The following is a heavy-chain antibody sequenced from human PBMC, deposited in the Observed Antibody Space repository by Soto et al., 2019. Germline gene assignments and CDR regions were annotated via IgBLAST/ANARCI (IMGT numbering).Heavy chain of an antibody. Sequence: SETLSLTCAVYGGSFSGYYWSWIRQPPGKGLEWIGEINHSGSTNYNPSLKSRVTISVDTSKNQFSLKLGSVTAADTAVYYCARSGFMVRGVTTIDYWGQGTLVTVSS. J-gene: IGHJ4*02. CDR2: INHSGST. CDR1: GGSFSGYY. D-gene: IGHD3-10*01. V-gene: IGHV4-34*01. CDR3: ARSGFMVRGVTTIDY.